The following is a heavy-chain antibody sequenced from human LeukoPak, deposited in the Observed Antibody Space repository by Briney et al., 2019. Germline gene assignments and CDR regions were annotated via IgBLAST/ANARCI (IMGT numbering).Heavy chain of an antibody. Sequence: SETLSLICTVSGGSISSYYWSWIRQPPGKGLEWIGYIYYSGSTNYNPSLKSRVTISVDTSKNQFSLKLSSVTAADAAVYYCAREGVNYGMDVWGQGTTVTVSS. CDR1: GGSISSYY. CDR2: IYYSGST. V-gene: IGHV4-59*01. CDR3: AREGVNYGMDV. D-gene: IGHD3-10*01. J-gene: IGHJ6*02.